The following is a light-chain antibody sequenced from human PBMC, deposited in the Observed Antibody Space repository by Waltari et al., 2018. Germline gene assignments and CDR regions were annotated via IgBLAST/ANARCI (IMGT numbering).Light chain of an antibody. CDR1: SSNIGNYF. Sequence: QSVLTQPPSVSAAPGQKVTISCSGSSSNIGNYFVTWYHQLPGATPNLLIYDDNKRPSGIPDRFSASKSGTSATLDITGLQIGDEADYYCATWDNSLTAVVFGGGTKLTVL. V-gene: IGLV1-51*01. J-gene: IGLJ3*02. CDR3: ATWDNSLTAVV. CDR2: DDN.